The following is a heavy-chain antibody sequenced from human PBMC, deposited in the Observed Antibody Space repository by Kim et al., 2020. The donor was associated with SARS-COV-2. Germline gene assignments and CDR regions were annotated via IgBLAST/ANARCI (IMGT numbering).Heavy chain of an antibody. J-gene: IGHJ6*02. CDR2: ISAYNGNA. CDR1: GYSFASYG. D-gene: IGHD2-8*02. V-gene: IGHV1-18*04. Sequence: ASVKVSCKASGYSFASYGINWVRQAPGQGLEWMGWISAYNGNAKYIQKLQGRVTMTTDTSTTTAYMELRSLRSDDTAVYYCAGGTGEQYYYGMEVWGQGTTVTVSS. CDR3: AGGTGEQYYYGMEV.